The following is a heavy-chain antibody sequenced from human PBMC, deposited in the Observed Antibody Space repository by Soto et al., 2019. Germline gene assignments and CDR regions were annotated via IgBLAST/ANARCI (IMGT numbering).Heavy chain of an antibody. CDR2: INPNSGGT. CDR3: ARDRSDRGDAFDI. V-gene: IGHV1-2*02. D-gene: IGHD3-10*01. J-gene: IGHJ3*02. Sequence: ASVKVSCKASGYTFTGYYIHWVRQAPGQGLEWMGWINPNSGGTNYAQKFQGRVTMTRDTSISTAYMELSRLRSDDTAVYYCARDRSDRGDAFDIWGQGTMVTV. CDR1: GYTFTGYY.